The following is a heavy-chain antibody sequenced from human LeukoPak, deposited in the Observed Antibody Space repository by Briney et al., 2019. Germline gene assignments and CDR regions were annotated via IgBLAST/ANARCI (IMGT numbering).Heavy chain of an antibody. CDR2: INHSGST. D-gene: IGHD3-16*01. Sequence: SETLSLTCAVYGGSFSGYYWSWIRQPPGKGLEWIGEINHSGSTNYNPSLKSRVTISVDTSKNQFSLKLSSVTAADTAVYYCARHLAPGRLDYWGQGTLVTVSS. CDR1: GGSFSGYY. J-gene: IGHJ4*02. CDR3: ARHLAPGRLDY. V-gene: IGHV4-34*01.